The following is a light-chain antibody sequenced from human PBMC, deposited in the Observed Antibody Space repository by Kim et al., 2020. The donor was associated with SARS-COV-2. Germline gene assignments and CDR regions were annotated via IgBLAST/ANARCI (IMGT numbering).Light chain of an antibody. Sequence: KVTLSGSGNSSTLGAGYDVHWYQQLPGTATRLLIYTNIHRPSGIPDRFSGSKSGTSASLAITGLQAEDEADYYCHSYDSSLTGSVFGTGTKVTVL. CDR2: TNI. V-gene: IGLV1-40*01. CDR1: SSTLGAGYD. CDR3: HSYDSSLTGSV. J-gene: IGLJ1*01.